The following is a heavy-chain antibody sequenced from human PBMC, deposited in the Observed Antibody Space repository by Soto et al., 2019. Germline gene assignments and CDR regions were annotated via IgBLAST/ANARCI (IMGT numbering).Heavy chain of an antibody. J-gene: IGHJ6*02. V-gene: IGHV1-18*04. Sequence: QVQLVQSGPEVRKPGASVKVSCKASGYIFSRYGISWVRQAPGQGLEWMAWISGYNGNTKFGERVQGRVNVTTDTSTSTVYMELRCLRSDDTAVYYCAREAAAERNYYGLDVWGQGTTVIVSS. CDR1: GYIFSRYG. D-gene: IGHD6-13*01. CDR2: ISGYNGNT. CDR3: AREAAAERNYYGLDV.